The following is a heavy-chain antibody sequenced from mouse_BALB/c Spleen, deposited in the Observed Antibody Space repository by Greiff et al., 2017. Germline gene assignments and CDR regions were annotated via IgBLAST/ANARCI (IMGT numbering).Heavy chain of an antibody. J-gene: IGHJ3*01. CDR3: VRRRAYGYDEE. CDR1: GFTFNTYA. V-gene: IGHV10-1*02. D-gene: IGHD2-2*01. CDR2: IRSKSNNYAT. Sequence: EVKVEESGGGLVQPKGSLKLSCAASGFTFNTYAMNWVRQAPGKGLEWVARIRSKSNNYATYYADSVKDRFTISRDDSQSMLYLQMNNLKTEDTAMYYCVRRRAYGYDEEWGQGTLVTVSA.